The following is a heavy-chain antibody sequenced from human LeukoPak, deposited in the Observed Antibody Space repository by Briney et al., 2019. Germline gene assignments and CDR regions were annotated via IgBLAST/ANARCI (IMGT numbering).Heavy chain of an antibody. Sequence: GASVKVSCKASGGTFSSYAISWVRQAPGQGLEWMGWISAYNGNTNYAQKLQGRVTMTTDTSTSTAYMELRSLRSDDTAVYYCARIFRSKYDSSGYWDYWGQGTLVTVSS. CDR1: GGTFSSYA. CDR2: ISAYNGNT. D-gene: IGHD3-22*01. CDR3: ARIFRSKYDSSGYWDY. V-gene: IGHV1-18*01. J-gene: IGHJ4*02.